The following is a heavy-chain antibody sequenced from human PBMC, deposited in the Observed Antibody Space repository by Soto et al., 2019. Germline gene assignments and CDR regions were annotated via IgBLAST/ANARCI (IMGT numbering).Heavy chain of an antibody. J-gene: IGHJ4*02. CDR3: ARVERIQLWSFDY. Sequence: SVKVSCKASGGTFSSYAISWVRQAPGQGLEWMGGIIPILGTANYAQKFQGRVTITADESTSTAYMELSSLRSEDTAVYYCARVERIQLWSFDYWGQGTLVTVSS. V-gene: IGHV1-69*13. CDR2: IIPILGTA. CDR1: GGTFSSYA. D-gene: IGHD5-18*01.